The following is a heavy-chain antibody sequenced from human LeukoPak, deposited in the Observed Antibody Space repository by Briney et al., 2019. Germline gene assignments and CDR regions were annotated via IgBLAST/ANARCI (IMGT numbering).Heavy chain of an antibody. V-gene: IGHV4-39*07. CDR2: IYYSGST. J-gene: IGHJ6*03. Sequence: SETLSLTCTVSGGSISSSSYYWGWIRQPPGKGLEWIGSIYYSGSTYYNPSLKSRVTISVDTSKNQFSLKLSSVTATDTAVYHCAREDRYSYGYGYYHYYMDVWGKGTTVTISS. CDR3: AREDRYSYGYGYYHYYMDV. D-gene: IGHD5-18*01. CDR1: GGSISSSSYY.